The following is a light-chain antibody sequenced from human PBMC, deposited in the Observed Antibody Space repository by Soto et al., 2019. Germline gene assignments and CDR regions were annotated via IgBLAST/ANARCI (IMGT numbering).Light chain of an antibody. CDR2: DAS. V-gene: IGKV3-11*01. J-gene: IGKJ4*01. Sequence: EIVLTQSPATLSLSPVERATLSFRASQSVSSYLAWYQQRPGQAPRLLIYDASNMATGIPARFSGSGSGTDFTLTISSLEPEDFAVYYCQHRSNWPLTFGGGTKVDIK. CDR3: QHRSNWPLT. CDR1: QSVSSY.